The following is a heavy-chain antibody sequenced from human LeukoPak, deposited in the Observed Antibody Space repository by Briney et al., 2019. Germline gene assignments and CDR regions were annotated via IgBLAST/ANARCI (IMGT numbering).Heavy chain of an antibody. CDR1: GYTLTELS. D-gene: IGHD2-15*01. J-gene: IGHJ4*02. CDR2: ISAYNGNT. V-gene: IGHV1-18*01. Sequence: GASVKVSCKVSGYTLTELSMHWVRQAPGQGLEWMGWISAYNGNTNYAQKLQGRVTMTTDTSTSTAYMELRSLRSDDTAVYYCARYCSGGSCYSDYWGQGTLVTVSS. CDR3: ARYCSGGSCYSDY.